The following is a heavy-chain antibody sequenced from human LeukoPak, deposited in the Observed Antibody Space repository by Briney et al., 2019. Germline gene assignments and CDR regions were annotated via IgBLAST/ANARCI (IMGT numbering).Heavy chain of an antibody. CDR3: AKWGLRDYYFDY. J-gene: IGHJ4*02. Sequence: PGRSLRLSCASSGFTFDDYAMHWVRQAPGKGLEWVSGISWNSGSIGYADSVKGRFTSSRDNAKNSLYPQMDSLRAEDTALYYCAKWGLRDYYFDYWGQGALVTVSS. D-gene: IGHD4-17*01. CDR2: ISWNSGSI. CDR1: GFTFDDYA. V-gene: IGHV3-9*01.